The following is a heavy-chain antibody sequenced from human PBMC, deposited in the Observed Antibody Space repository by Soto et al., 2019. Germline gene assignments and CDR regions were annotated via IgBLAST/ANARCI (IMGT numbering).Heavy chain of an antibody. CDR2: ISYDGSNK. CDR3: ALVEMAY. Sequence: QVQLVESGGGVVQPGRSLRLSCAASGFTFSSYGMHWVRQAPGKGLEWVAVISYDGSNKYYADSVKSRFTISRDNSKNTLYLQMNSLRAEDTAVYYCALVEMAYWGQGTLVTVSS. D-gene: IGHD5-12*01. J-gene: IGHJ4*02. V-gene: IGHV3-30*03. CDR1: GFTFSSYG.